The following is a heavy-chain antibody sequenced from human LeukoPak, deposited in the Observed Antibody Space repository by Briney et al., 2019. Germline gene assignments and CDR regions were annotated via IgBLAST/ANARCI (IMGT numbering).Heavy chain of an antibody. D-gene: IGHD2-2*01. J-gene: IGHJ4*02. CDR3: ARDQEEEWDCSSTSCYPPDY. CDR1: GFTFSSYS. CDR2: ISSSSSYI. Sequence: GRSLRLSCAASGFTFSSYSMNWVRQAPGKGLEWVSSISSSSSYIYYADSVKGRFTISRDNAKNSLYLQMNSLRAEDTAVYYCARDQEEEWDCSSTSCYPPDYWGQGTLVTVSS. V-gene: IGHV3-21*01.